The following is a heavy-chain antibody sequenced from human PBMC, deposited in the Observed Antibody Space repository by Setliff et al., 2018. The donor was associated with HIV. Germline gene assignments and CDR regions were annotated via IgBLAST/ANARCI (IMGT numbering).Heavy chain of an antibody. J-gene: IGHJ3*02. D-gene: IGHD1-20*01. CDR1: GYTFTSYG. CDR3: ARDGYKWNDNALEI. Sequence: ASVKVSCKASGYTFTSYGISWVRQAPGQGLEWMGWISAANGDTNFAQKFQGRVTMTTDTLTSTAYMELRSLRSDDTAVYFCARDGYKWNDNALEIWGLGTVVTVSS. CDR2: ISAANGDT. V-gene: IGHV1-18*01.